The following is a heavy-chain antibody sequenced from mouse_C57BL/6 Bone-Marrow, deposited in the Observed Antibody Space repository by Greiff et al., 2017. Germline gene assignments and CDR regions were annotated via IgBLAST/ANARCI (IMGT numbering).Heavy chain of an antibody. V-gene: IGHV2-3*01. CDR2: IWGDGST. CDR1: GFSLTSYG. CDR3: ASYGSSPYYYAMDY. Sequence: VQRVESGPGLVAPSQSLSITCTVSGFSLTSYGVSWVRQPPGKGLEWLGVIWGDGSTNYHSALISRLSISKDNSKSQVFLKLNSLQTDDTATYYCASYGSSPYYYAMDYWGQGTSVTVSS. J-gene: IGHJ4*01. D-gene: IGHD1-1*01.